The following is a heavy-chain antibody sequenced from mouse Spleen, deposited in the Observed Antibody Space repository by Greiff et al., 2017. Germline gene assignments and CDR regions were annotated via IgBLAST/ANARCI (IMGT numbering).Heavy chain of an antibody. D-gene: IGHD2-4*01. V-gene: IGHV1-53*01. CDR3: ARVYYDYDDRTVGFAY. J-gene: IGHJ3*01. CDR2: INPSNGGT. Sequence: QVQLQQPGTELVKPGASVKLSCKASGYTFTSYWMHWVKQRPGQGLEWIGNINPSNGGTNYNEKFKSKATLTVDKSSSTAYMQLSSLTSEDSAVYYCARVYYDYDDRTVGFAYWGQGTLVTVSA. CDR1: GYTFTSYW.